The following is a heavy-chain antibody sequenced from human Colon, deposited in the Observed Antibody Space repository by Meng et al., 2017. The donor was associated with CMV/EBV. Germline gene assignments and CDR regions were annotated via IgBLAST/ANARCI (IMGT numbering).Heavy chain of an antibody. CDR2: IRYNGESK. CDR3: AKVNTEYCSSVSCPKGGFDP. Sequence: SCAACGCTLSSYGMNWLRQAPGKGLEWVAFIRYNGESKLYADSVRGRFTISRDNSNNMLYLQMNSLKPEDTSLYYCAKVNTEYCSSVSCPKGGFDPWGQGTLVTVSS. D-gene: IGHD2-2*01. J-gene: IGHJ5*02. V-gene: IGHV3-30*02. CDR1: GCTLSSYG.